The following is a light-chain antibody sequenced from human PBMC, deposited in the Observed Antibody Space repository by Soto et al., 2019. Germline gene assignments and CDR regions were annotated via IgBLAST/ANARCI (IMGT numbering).Light chain of an antibody. V-gene: IGKV1-9*01. CDR1: QDISDY. J-gene: IGKJ4*01. CDR2: GAS. CDR3: QQLNSSTLT. Sequence: DIQLTQSPSFLSASVGDSVTITFRASQDISDYLSWYQHSPGKAPKLLIYGASTLQSGVPSRFSGSVYGTEITLTLSSLQPEAFATYSYQQLNSSTLTVGGGTKVEIK.